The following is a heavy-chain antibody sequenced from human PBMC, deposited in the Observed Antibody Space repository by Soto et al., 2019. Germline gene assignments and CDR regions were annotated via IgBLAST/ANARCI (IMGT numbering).Heavy chain of an antibody. J-gene: IGHJ4*02. Sequence: GGSLRLSCAASGFTFNVHYIDWVRQSLGKGLEWVGRSRDKANSYTTEYAASVKGRFTISRDDSKNSVYLQMNSLETDDTAFYHCINTSRRGSAAYYFDSRGKGA. D-gene: IGHD3-16*01. CDR3: INTSRRGSAAYYFDS. CDR2: SRDKANSYTT. V-gene: IGHV3-72*01. CDR1: GFTFNVHY.